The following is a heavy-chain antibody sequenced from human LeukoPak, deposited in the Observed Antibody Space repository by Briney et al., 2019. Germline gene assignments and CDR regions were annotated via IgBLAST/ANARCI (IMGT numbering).Heavy chain of an antibody. CDR1: GFTFISYS. Sequence: MPGGSLRLSCAASGFTFISYSMNWVRQAPGKGLEWVSSISSSSSYIYYADSVKGRFTISRDNPKNTLYLHINSLRPEDTALYYCVKDNPLDYWGQGTLVIVSS. D-gene: IGHD1-14*01. CDR3: VKDNPLDY. V-gene: IGHV3-21*01. CDR2: ISSSSSYI. J-gene: IGHJ4*02.